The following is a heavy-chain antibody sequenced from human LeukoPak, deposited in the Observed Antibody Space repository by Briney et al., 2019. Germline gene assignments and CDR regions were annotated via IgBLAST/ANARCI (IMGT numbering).Heavy chain of an antibody. J-gene: IGHJ4*02. CDR2: IRSKANSYAT. CDR1: GFTFSGSA. CDR3: ASSNSGSYFNDY. D-gene: IGHD1-26*01. Sequence: GGSLRLSCAASGFTFSGSAMHWVRQASGEGLEWVGRIRSKANSYATAYAASVKGRFTISRDDSKNTAYLQMNSLRAEDTAVYYCASSNSGSYFNDYWGQGTLVTVSS. V-gene: IGHV3-73*01.